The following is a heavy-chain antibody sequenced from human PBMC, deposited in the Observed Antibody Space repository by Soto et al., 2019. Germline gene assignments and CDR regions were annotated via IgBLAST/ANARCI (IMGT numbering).Heavy chain of an antibody. Sequence: PSETLSLTCTVSGGSISGGSYFWSWIRQHPGKGLEWIGYIQYSGNIYYNPSLKSRVAISVDTSKNQFSLSLRSVTAADTAVFYCARGVSKMSPAYNQRPPYYFDYWGQGTLVTVSS. V-gene: IGHV4-31*03. CDR3: ARGVSKMSPAYNQRPPYYFDY. CDR1: GGSISGGSYF. CDR2: IQYSGNI. D-gene: IGHD1-1*01. J-gene: IGHJ4*02.